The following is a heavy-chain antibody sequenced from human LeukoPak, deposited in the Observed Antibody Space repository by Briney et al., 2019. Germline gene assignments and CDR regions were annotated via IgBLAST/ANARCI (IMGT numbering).Heavy chain of an antibody. V-gene: IGHV4-34*01. CDR2: INHSGST. D-gene: IGHD3-10*01. CDR1: GVSFSGYY. J-gene: IGHJ4*02. Sequence: SETLSLTCAVYGVSFSGYYWSWIRQPPGKGLEWIGEINHSGSTNYNPSLKSRVTISVDTSKNQFSLKLSSVTAADTAVYYCARSKGFTDYWGQGTLVTVSS. CDR3: ARSKGFTDY.